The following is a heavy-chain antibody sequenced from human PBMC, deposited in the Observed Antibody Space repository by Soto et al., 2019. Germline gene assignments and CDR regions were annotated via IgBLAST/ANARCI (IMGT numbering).Heavy chain of an antibody. J-gene: IGHJ4*02. D-gene: IGHD3-3*01. Sequence: SETLSLTCTVSGGSISSGGYYWSWIRQHPGKGLEWIGYIYYSGSTYYNPSLKSRVTISVDTSKNQFSLKLSSVTAADTAVYYCARARGDFWSGSPAPIGYWGQGTLVTVSS. V-gene: IGHV4-31*03. CDR3: ARARGDFWSGSPAPIGY. CDR1: GGSISSGGYY. CDR2: IYYSGST.